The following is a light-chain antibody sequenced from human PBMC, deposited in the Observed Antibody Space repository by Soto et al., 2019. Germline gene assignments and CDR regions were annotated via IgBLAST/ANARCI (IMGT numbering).Light chain of an antibody. CDR3: QQYNNWPRT. V-gene: IGKV3-15*01. CDR2: DAS. J-gene: IGKJ1*01. CDR1: QSVSST. Sequence: EIVMTQSPATLSVSPGERATLSCRASQSVSSTLAWYQQRPGQAPRLLIYDASTRATGIPARFSGSGSGTEFTLTISSLQSEDFAVYYCQQYNNWPRTFGQGNKVEIK.